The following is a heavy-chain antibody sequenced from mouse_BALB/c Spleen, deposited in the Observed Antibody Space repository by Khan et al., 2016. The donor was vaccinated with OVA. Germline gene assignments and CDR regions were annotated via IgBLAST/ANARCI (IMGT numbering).Heavy chain of an antibody. J-gene: IGHJ3*01. Sequence: QVRLQQSGAELARPGTSVKLSCKASGYTFTDYNINWVKQRTGRGLEWVGEIYPGSGNTYYSEKFKGKATLTADKSSSTAYMQLSSLTSEDSAVYFCAREWGAWFAYWGQGTLVTVSA. CDR2: IYPGSGNT. V-gene: IGHV1-77*01. CDR1: GYTFTDYN. CDR3: AREWGAWFAY.